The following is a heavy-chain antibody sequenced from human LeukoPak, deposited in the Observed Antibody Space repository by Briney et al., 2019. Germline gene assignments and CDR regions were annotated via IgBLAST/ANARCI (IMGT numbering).Heavy chain of an antibody. CDR3: ASGSYSYGYTVDY. D-gene: IGHD5-18*01. Sequence: PSETLSLTCTVSGGSISSYYWSWIRQPPGKGLEWIGYIYYSESTNYNPSLKSRVTISTDTSKNQFSLRLSSVTAADTAMYYCASGSYSYGYTVDYWGQGTLVTVSS. J-gene: IGHJ4*02. CDR2: IYYSEST. CDR1: GGSISSYY. V-gene: IGHV4-59*01.